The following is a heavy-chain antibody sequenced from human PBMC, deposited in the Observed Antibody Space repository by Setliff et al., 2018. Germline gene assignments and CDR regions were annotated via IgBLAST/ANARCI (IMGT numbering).Heavy chain of an antibody. Sequence: ASEKVSCKASGYTLSNSILSWVRQAPGQGLEWVGWISAYNGKTYSAQKFQDRVTLTTHTSTNMGYLELRDLRSDDTAVYYCLRLVRYCTKIACQATSGDEVWGLGTLVTVS. D-gene: IGHD2-8*01. CDR1: GYTLSNSI. CDR2: ISAYNGKT. J-gene: IGHJ4*02. V-gene: IGHV1-18*01. CDR3: LRLVRYCTKIACQATSGDEV.